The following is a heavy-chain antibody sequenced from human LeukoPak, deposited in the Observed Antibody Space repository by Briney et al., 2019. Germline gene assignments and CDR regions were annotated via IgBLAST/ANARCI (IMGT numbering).Heavy chain of an antibody. J-gene: IGHJ4*02. D-gene: IGHD1-14*01. V-gene: IGHV5-51*01. CDR3: ARPTRYNNN. CDR2: IHPGDYNT. Sequence: GESLKISCQGSEDRFTSHWIGWVRPMPGKGLEWMGIIHPGDYNTRYSPSFQGQVTISADKSISTAYLQWSSLKASDTAMYYCARPTRYNNNWGQGTLVTVSS. CDR1: EDRFTSHW.